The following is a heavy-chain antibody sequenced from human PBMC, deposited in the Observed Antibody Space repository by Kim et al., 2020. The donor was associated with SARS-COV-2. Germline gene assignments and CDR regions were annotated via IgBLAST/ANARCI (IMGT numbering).Heavy chain of an antibody. J-gene: IGHJ6*02. V-gene: IGHV1-2*05. CDR2: INPYSGGT. Sequence: ASVKVSCKASGYTFTGYYMHWVRQAPGQGLEWMGRINPYSGGTNYAQKFQGRVTMTRDTSISTAYMELSRLRSDDTVVYYCARDGFFLGTMIRGAPPLDYYYGMDVWGQGTTVTVSS. D-gene: IGHD3-10*01. CDR3: ARDGFFLGTMIRGAPPLDYYYGMDV. CDR1: GYTFTGYY.